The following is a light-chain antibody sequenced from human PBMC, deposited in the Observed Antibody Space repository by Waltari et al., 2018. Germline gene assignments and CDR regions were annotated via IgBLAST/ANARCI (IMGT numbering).Light chain of an antibody. CDR1: LLSNKL. J-gene: IGLJ3*02. CDR3: QSADSSGTSLL. CDR2: KDT. V-gene: IGLV3-25*03. Sequence: SYDLTQPPSVSVSPGQTARITCSGHLLSNKLGYWYQQKPGQAPVLVIYKDTQRASGIPERFFGSSSGTTVTLTITAVQAEDEADYYCQSADSSGTSLLFGGGTKVTVL.